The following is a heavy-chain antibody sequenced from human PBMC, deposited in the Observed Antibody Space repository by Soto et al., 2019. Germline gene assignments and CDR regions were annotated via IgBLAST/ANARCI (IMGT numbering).Heavy chain of an antibody. Sequence: QVQLVESGGGVVQPGRSLRLSCAASGFTFSSYGMHWVRQAPGKGLEWVAVISYDGSNKYYADSVKGRFTISRDNSKNTLYLQMNSLRAEDTAVYYCAKDQLDYYDSSGNNWGQGTLVTVSS. D-gene: IGHD3-22*01. CDR3: AKDQLDYYDSSGNN. J-gene: IGHJ4*02. V-gene: IGHV3-30*18. CDR2: ISYDGSNK. CDR1: GFTFSSYG.